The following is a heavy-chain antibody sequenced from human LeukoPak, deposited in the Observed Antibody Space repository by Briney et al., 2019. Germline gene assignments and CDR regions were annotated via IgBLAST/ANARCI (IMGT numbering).Heavy chain of an antibody. J-gene: IGHJ5*02. CDR1: GLTSANYA. D-gene: IGHD3/OR15-3a*01. CDR3: ARDRAANQDWVEFDP. CDR2: ICGGGTNT. V-gene: IGHV3-23*01. Sequence: GGSLRLSCAASGLTSANYAMTWVRQAPGQGPEWVSSICGGGTNTFYADSVKGRFTISRDESENTLYLQMNSLRVEDTAVYFCARDRAANQDWVEFDPWGQGTPVIVSS.